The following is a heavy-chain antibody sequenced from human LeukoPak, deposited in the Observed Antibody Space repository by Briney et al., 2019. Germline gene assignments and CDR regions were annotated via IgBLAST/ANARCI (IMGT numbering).Heavy chain of an antibody. Sequence: SQTLSLTCAISGDRVSSNSAAWHWIRQSPSRGLEWLGRTYYRSKWYNDYAVSVKSRITINPDTSKNQFSLQLNSVTPEDTAVYYCARDDNWNDFVGFDPWGQGTLVTVSS. CDR3: ARDDNWNDFVGFDP. CDR1: GDRVSSNSAA. V-gene: IGHV6-1*01. J-gene: IGHJ5*02. CDR2: TYYRSKWYN. D-gene: IGHD1-20*01.